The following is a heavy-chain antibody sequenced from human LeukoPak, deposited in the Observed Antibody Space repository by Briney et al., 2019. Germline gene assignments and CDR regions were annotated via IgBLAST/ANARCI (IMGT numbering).Heavy chain of an antibody. Sequence: GGSLRLSCAASGFTFSSYAMSWVRQAPGKGLEWVSAISGSGGSTYYADSVKGRFTISRDNSKNTLYLQMNSLRAEVTAVYYCAKSRSGIAAAGTNYWGQGTLVTVSS. CDR3: AKSRSGIAAAGTNY. V-gene: IGHV3-23*01. CDR2: ISGSGGST. J-gene: IGHJ4*02. D-gene: IGHD6-13*01. CDR1: GFTFSSYA.